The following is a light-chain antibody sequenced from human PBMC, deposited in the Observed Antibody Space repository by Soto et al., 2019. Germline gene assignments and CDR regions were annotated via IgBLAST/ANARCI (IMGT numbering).Light chain of an antibody. V-gene: IGKV1-13*02. Sequence: QLTQSPSSLSASVGDRVTIPCRSSQDISTSLAWYQQKPGKPPQLLIFDASTLHSRVPSRFSGSGSGTNFTLTISSLQPEDFATYFCQQFQSYPLTFGGGTRVDIK. CDR1: QDISTS. J-gene: IGKJ4*01. CDR3: QQFQSYPLT. CDR2: DAS.